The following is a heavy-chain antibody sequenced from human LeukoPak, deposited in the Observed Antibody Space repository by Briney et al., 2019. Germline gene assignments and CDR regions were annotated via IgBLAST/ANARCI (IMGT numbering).Heavy chain of an antibody. V-gene: IGHV3-7*03. CDR3: ARDYGWSFAN. J-gene: IGHJ4*02. CDR2: IKYDGSEQ. D-gene: IGHD3-10*01. Sequence: PGGSLRLSCTSSGFIFSSHWMNWVRQAPGKGPEWVANIKYDGSEQYYVDSVKGRFSISRDNTKNLLYLQMNSLRVEDTAVYYWARDYGWSFANWGQGTLVTVSS. CDR1: GFIFSSHW.